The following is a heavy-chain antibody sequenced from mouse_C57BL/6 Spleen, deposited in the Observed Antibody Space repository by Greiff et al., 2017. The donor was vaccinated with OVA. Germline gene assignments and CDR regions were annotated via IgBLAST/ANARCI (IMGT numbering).Heavy chain of an antibody. Sequence: EVKVEESGPGLVKPSQSLSLTCSVTGYSITSGYYWNWIRQFPGNKLEWMGYISYDGSNNYNPSLKNRISITRDTSKNQFFLKLNSVTTEDTATYYCARKEVYFDYWGQGTTLTVSS. V-gene: IGHV3-6*01. CDR1: GYSITSGYY. CDR3: ARKEVYFDY. J-gene: IGHJ2*01. CDR2: ISYDGSN.